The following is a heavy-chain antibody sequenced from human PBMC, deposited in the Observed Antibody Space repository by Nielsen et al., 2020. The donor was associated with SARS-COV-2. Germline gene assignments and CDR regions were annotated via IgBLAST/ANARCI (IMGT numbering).Heavy chain of an antibody. CDR1: GFTFSGSA. V-gene: IGHV3-73*01. J-gene: IGHJ4*02. Sequence: GESLKISCVASGFTFSGSAMHWVRRASGKGLEWLGRIRSYANEYATAYAASVEGRFTVSRDDSKNTAYLQMNSLKTEDTAVYYCSSPTVAYWGQGTLVTVSS. CDR2: IRSYANEYAT. D-gene: IGHD4-23*01. CDR3: SSPTVAY.